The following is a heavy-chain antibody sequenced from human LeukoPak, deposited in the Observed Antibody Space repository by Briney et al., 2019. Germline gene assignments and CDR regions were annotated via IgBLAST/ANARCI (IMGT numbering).Heavy chain of an antibody. D-gene: IGHD5-18*01. CDR2: IYSGDIT. J-gene: IGHJ4*02. CDR1: GFSVSNNY. CDR3: ARGSGYSYGFPDY. V-gene: IGHV3-53*01. Sequence: GGSLRLSCAASGFSVSNNYMSWVRQAPGKGLEWVSVIYSGDITYYADSVKGRFTISRDNSKNTLYLQMNSLRAEDTAVYYCARGSGYSYGFPDYWGQGTLVTVSS.